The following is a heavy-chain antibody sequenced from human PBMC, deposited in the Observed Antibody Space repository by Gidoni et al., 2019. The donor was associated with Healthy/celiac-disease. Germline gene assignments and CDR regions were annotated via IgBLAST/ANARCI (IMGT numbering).Heavy chain of an antibody. D-gene: IGHD3-10*01. CDR1: GGSFSGYY. CDR3: ARGRPVRGVNCWFDP. V-gene: IGHV4-34*01. CDR2: INHSGST. J-gene: IGHJ5*02. Sequence: QVQLQQWGAGLLKPSETLSLTCAVYGGSFSGYYWSWIRQPPGKGLEWIGEINHSGSTNYNPSLKSRVTISVDTSKNQFSLKLSSVTAADTAVYYCARGRPVRGVNCWFDPWGQGTLVTVSS.